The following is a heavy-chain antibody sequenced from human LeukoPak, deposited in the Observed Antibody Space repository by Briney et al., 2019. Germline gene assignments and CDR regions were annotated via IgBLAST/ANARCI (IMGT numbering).Heavy chain of an antibody. D-gene: IGHD1-14*01. CDR3: VRGITFAY. V-gene: IGHV3-7*04. CDR1: GFTFSNYR. Sequence: PGGSLRLSCAAPGFTFSNYRMNWVRQAPGRGLEWVANINKDGSEKIYVDSVKGRFTISRDNAKNSLYLQMDSLRAEDTAVYYCVRGITFAYWGQGTQVTVSS. J-gene: IGHJ4*02. CDR2: INKDGSEK.